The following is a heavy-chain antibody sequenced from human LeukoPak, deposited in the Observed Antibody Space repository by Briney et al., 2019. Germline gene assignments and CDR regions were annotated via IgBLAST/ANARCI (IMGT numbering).Heavy chain of an antibody. J-gene: IGHJ4*02. Sequence: SETLSLTCTVSGDSIRSYYWSWIRQPPGKGLEWIGYVYSSGRTDYNPSLKSRVTISVDTSKNQFSLKLRSVTDADTAIYYCARENGNSYDLDYWGQETLVTVSS. CDR1: GDSIRSYY. CDR3: ARENGNSYDLDY. V-gene: IGHV4-59*01. D-gene: IGHD5-12*01. CDR2: VYSSGRT.